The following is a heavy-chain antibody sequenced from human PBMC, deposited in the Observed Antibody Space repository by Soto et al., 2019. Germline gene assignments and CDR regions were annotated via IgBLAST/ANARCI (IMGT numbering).Heavy chain of an antibody. V-gene: IGHV3-7*01. J-gene: IGHJ5*02. Sequence: GSLRLSCAASGFTFSSYWMSWVRQAPGKGLEWVANIKQDGSEKYYVDSVKGRFTISRDNAKNSLYLQMNSLRAEDTAVYYCARVSYISYDILRGMDNWFDPWGQGALVTVSS. CDR2: IKQDGSEK. CDR1: GFTFSSYW. CDR3: ARVSYISYDILRGMDNWFDP. D-gene: IGHD3-9*01.